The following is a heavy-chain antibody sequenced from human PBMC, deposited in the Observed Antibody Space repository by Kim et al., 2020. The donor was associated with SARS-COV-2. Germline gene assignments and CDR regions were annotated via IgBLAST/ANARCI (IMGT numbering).Heavy chain of an antibody. CDR3: TTDRAPNCSSTSCYALLLDAFDI. D-gene: IGHD2-2*01. J-gene: IGHJ3*02. Sequence: GGSLRLSCAASGFTFSNAWMSWVRQAPGKGLEWVGRIKSKTDGGTTDYAAPVKGRFTISRDDSKNTLYLQMNSLKTEDTAVYYCTTDRAPNCSSTSCYALLLDAFDIWGQGTMVTVSS. V-gene: IGHV3-15*01. CDR1: GFTFSNAW. CDR2: IKSKTDGGTT.